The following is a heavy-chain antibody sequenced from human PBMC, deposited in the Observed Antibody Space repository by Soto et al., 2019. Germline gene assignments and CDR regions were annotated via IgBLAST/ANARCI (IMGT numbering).Heavy chain of an antibody. J-gene: IGHJ4*02. Sequence: QVQLVQSGAEVKKPGASVKVSCKASGYTFTTYAMHWVRQAPGQRLEWMGWINDGNGNTKYSQKFQGRVTITRDTSASTAYMELSSLRSEDTAVYYCARDLWGYFDYWGQVTLVTVSS. V-gene: IGHV1-3*01. CDR1: GYTFTTYA. CDR2: INDGNGNT. CDR3: ARDLWGYFDY. D-gene: IGHD3-16*01.